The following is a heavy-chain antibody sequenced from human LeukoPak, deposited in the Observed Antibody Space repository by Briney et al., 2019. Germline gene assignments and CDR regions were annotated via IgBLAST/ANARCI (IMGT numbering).Heavy chain of an antibody. CDR1: GYTFTSYG. J-gene: IGHJ3*02. CDR3: ASLYCSSTSCYRAFDI. V-gene: IGHV1-69*01. Sequence: KVSCKASGYTFTSYGISWVRQAPGQGLEWMGGIIPIFGTANYAQKFQGRVTITADESTSTAYMELSSLRSEDTAVYYCASLYCSSTSCYRAFDIWGQGTMVTVSS. D-gene: IGHD2-2*01. CDR2: IIPIFGTA.